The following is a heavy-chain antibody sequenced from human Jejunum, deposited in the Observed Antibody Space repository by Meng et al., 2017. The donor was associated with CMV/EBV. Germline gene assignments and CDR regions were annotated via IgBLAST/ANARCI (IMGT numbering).Heavy chain of an antibody. J-gene: IGHJ3*02. CDR1: GFILSGYA. CDR2: IKGGGGAT. V-gene: IGHV3-23*01. D-gene: IGHD5-18*01. CDR3: AKSAHSYGNDAFDI. Sequence: SGFILSGYAMSWVRQAPGKGLEWVSFIKGGGGATHYADSVKGRFTTSRDNSKNTLYLQMSSLRGEDTAVYFCAKSAHSYGNDAFDIWGQGTMVTVSS.